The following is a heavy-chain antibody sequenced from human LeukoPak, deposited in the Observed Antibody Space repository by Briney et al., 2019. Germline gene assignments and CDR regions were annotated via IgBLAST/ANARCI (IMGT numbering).Heavy chain of an antibody. Sequence: GESLKISCKGSGYSFTSYWIGWVRQMPGKGLEWMGIIYPGDSDTRYSPSFQGQVTISADKSISTAYLQWSSLKASDTAMYYCARSGYYGSGNLYYYYGMDVWGQGTTVAVSS. CDR2: IYPGDSDT. V-gene: IGHV5-51*01. D-gene: IGHD3-10*01. J-gene: IGHJ6*02. CDR3: ARSGYYGSGNLYYYYGMDV. CDR1: GYSFTSYW.